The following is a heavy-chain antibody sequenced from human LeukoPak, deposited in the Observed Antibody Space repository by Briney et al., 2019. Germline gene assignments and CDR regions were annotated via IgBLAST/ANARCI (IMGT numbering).Heavy chain of an antibody. CDR2: VHFNGQT. CDR1: GGSIGTSY. V-gene: IGHV4-59*04. D-gene: IGHD4-23*01. J-gene: IGHJ5*02. CDR3: AKLPTGFPNWFDP. Sequence: SETLSLTCTVSGGSIGTSYWSWIRQPPGKGLEWIASVHFNGQTYSNPSLSGRVTMSIDTSKNQFSLKLTSLTAADTAVYYCAKLPTGFPNWFDPWGQGTLVTVSS.